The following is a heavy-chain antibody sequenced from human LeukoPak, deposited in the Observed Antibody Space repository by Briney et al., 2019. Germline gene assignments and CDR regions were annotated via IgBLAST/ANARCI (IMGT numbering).Heavy chain of an antibody. V-gene: IGHV4-30-4*08. CDR1: GFTFSSYS. CDR3: ARKGYGDYPYYFDY. D-gene: IGHD4-17*01. J-gene: IGHJ4*02. Sequence: LRLSCAASGFTFSSYSMNWIRQPPGKGLEWIGYIYYSGSTYYNPSLKSRVTISVDTSKNQFSLKLSSVTAADTAVYYCARKGYGDYPYYFDYWGQGTLVTVSS. CDR2: IYYSGST.